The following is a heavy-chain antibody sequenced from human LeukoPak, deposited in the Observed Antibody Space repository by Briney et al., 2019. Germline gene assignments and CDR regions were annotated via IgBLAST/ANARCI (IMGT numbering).Heavy chain of an antibody. CDR1: GGSISSANHF. J-gene: IGHJ3*01. D-gene: IGHD1/OR15-1a*01. CDR2: IHYDGRA. V-gene: IGHV4-30-4*08. Sequence: SQTLSLTCTVSGGSISSANHFWSWVRQSPGEGLEWIGYIHYDGRAHYNPSLKSRVSMSLDMSKNQFSLSLSSVTAADTAIYYCAREVNTPGDSDGFDLWGQGTMVIVSS. CDR3: AREVNTPGDSDGFDL.